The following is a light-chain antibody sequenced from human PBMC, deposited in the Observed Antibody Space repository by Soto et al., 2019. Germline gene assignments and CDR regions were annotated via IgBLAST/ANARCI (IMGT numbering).Light chain of an antibody. CDR1: SSNIGAGYD. Sequence: QSVLTQPPSVSGAPGQRVTISCTGSSSNIGAGYDVHWYQQLPGTAPKLLIYGNSNRPSGVPDRFSGSKSGTSASLAITGLQAEDEADYYCQSYDSSPPYWVFGGGTKLTVL. CDR2: GNS. V-gene: IGLV1-40*01. CDR3: QSYDSSPPYWV. J-gene: IGLJ3*02.